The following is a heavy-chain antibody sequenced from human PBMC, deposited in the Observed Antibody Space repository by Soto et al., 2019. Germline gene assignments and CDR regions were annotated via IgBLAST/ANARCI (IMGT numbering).Heavy chain of an antibody. D-gene: IGHD1-26*01. CDR1: GYTFTTYG. CDR2: ISAYNGNT. V-gene: IGHV1-18*01. J-gene: IGHJ4*02. Sequence: ASVKVSCKASGYTFTTYGISWVRQAPGQGLEWMGWISAYNGNTNYAQKLQGRVTMTTDTSTSTAYMELRSLRFGDTAVYYCARVPYYSGRYPYYIDYWGQGALVTVSS. CDR3: ARVPYYSGRYPYYIDY.